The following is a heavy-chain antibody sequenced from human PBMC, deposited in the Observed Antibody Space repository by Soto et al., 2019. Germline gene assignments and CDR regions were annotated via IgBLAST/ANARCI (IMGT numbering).Heavy chain of an antibody. CDR3: ARQSSGYYY. J-gene: IGHJ4*02. V-gene: IGHV5-51*01. CDR2: IYPGDSDT. D-gene: IGHD3-22*01. Sequence: GESLKISCKASGYSFPFYWIAWVRQMSGKGLEWMGIIYPGDSDTRYSPSFQGQVTFSSDQSITTAYLHWSSLKASDTAVYYCARQSSGYYYWGQGTLVTVSS. CDR1: GYSFPFYW.